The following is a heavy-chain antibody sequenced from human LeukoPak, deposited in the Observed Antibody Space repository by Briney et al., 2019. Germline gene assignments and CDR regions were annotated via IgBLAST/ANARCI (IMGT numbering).Heavy chain of an antibody. CDR3: ARAWDYYASGSYSPPLDY. CDR1: GISISSYA. Sequence: PGGSLRLSCAASGISISSYAMSWVRQAPGKGLEWVSSISGSGDSTNYADSVKGRFTISRDNSENTLYLQMNSLRTEDTALYYCARAWDYYASGSYSPPLDYWGQGTLVSVSS. D-gene: IGHD3-10*01. CDR2: ISGSGDST. J-gene: IGHJ4*02. V-gene: IGHV3-23*01.